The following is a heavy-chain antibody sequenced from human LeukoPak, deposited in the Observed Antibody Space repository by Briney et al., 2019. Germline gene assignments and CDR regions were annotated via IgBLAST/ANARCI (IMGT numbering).Heavy chain of an antibody. V-gene: IGHV1-46*01. D-gene: IGHD1-26*01. CDR2: INPSGSST. Sequence: ASVKVSCKAFGYAFTRHYMHWVRQAPGQGLEWMGLINPSGSSTLYAQKFQGRVTMTRNTSISTAYMELSSLRSEDTAVYYCARGSDSGSSEDWFDPWGQGTLVTVSS. CDR3: ARGSDSGSSEDWFDP. J-gene: IGHJ5*02. CDR1: GYAFTRHY.